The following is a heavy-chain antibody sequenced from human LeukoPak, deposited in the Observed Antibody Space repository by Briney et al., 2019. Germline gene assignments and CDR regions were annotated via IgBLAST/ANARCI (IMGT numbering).Heavy chain of an antibody. V-gene: IGHV4-34*01. CDR1: GGSFSGYY. CDR3: ARDEDLND. Sequence: SETLSLTCAVYGGSFSGYYWSWIRQPPGKGLEWIGEINHSGSTNYNPSLKSRVTISVDTSKNQFSLKLSSVTAADTAVYYCARDEDLNDWGQGTLVTVSS. CDR2: INHSGST. J-gene: IGHJ4*02.